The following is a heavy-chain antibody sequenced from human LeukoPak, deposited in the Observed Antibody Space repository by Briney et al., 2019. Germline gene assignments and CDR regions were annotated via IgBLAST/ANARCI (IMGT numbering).Heavy chain of an antibody. D-gene: IGHD2/OR15-2a*01. CDR2: ISSSGSTI. V-gene: IGHV3-48*03. J-gene: IGHJ4*02. CDR3: ARLNIPGDY. Sequence: GGSLRLSCAASGFTFSSYEMNWVRQAPGKGLEWVSYISSSGSTIYYADSVKGRFTISRDNAKNSLYLQMNSLRAEGTAVYYCARLNIPGDYWGQGTLVTVSS. CDR1: GFTFSSYE.